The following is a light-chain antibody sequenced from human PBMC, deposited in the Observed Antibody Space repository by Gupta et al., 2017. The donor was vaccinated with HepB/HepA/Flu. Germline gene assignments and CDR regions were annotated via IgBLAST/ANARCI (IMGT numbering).Light chain of an antibody. Sequence: SVLTQPHSASETHGQTVTIYCSGGTSNIGTNYVFWYQQVPGTAPKLLIYRTDQRPSGVPDRFSGSKSATSASLAISGLRSQDEADYYCAAWDDSLTACVFGGGTKLTVL. J-gene: IGLJ2*01. CDR2: RTD. CDR3: AAWDDSLTACV. CDR1: TSNIGTNY. V-gene: IGLV1-47*01.